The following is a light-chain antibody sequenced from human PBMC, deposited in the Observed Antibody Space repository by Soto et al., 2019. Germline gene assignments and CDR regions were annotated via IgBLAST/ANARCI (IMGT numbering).Light chain of an antibody. Sequence: EIVFTQSPVTLSLSPVDRATLSCRASQSVSIDLAWYQQTPGQAPRLLIYGASTRATGIPVRFSGSASGTEFTLTISSLQPEDFTVYYCQQYNKWPLTFGQGTKVDIK. J-gene: IGKJ1*01. CDR2: GAS. CDR1: QSVSID. V-gene: IGKV3-15*01. CDR3: QQYNKWPLT.